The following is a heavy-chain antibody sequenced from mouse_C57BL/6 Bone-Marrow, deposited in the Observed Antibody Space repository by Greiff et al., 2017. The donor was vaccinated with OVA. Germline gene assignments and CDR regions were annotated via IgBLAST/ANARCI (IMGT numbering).Heavy chain of an antibody. CDR3: ARGGWLLPFYYYAKDY. D-gene: IGHD2-3*01. CDR1: GYTFTSYG. J-gene: IGHJ4*01. CDR2: IYPRSGNT. Sequence: QVQLQQSGAELARPGASVKLSCKASGYTFTSYGISWVKQRPGQGLEWIGEIYPRSGNTYYNEKFKGKATLTVDKSSSTAYMELRSLTSEDSAVYFCARGGWLLPFYYYAKDYWGQGTSGTVSS. V-gene: IGHV1-81*01.